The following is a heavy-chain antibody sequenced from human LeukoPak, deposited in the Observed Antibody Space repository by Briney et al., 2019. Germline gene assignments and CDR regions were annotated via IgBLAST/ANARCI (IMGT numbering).Heavy chain of an antibody. Sequence: ASVKVSCKASGGTFSSYTISWVRQATGQGLEWMGWMNPNSGNTGYAQKFQGRVTMTRNTSISTAYMELSSLRSEDTAVYYCARDGSSWLGENWFDPWGQGTLVTVSS. CDR2: MNPNSGNT. CDR3: ARDGSSWLGENWFDP. CDR1: GGTFSSYT. D-gene: IGHD6-13*01. J-gene: IGHJ5*02. V-gene: IGHV1-8*02.